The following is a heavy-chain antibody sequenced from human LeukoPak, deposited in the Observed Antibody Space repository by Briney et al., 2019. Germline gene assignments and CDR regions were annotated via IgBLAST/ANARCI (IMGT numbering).Heavy chain of an antibody. CDR2: ISYDGSNK. CDR1: GFTFSSYA. Sequence: GGSLRLSCAASGFTFSSYAMHWVRQAPGKGLEWVAVISYDGSNKYYADSVKGRFTISRDNSKNTLYLQMNSLRAEDTAVYYCARGRPRLDIVVVPAPRRGQGTLVTVSS. D-gene: IGHD2-2*03. J-gene: IGHJ4*02. V-gene: IGHV3-30-3*01. CDR3: ARGRPRLDIVVVPAPR.